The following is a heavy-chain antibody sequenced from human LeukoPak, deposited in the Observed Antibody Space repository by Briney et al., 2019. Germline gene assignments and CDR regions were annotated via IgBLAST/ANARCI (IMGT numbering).Heavy chain of an antibody. J-gene: IGHJ4*02. V-gene: IGHV3-23*01. D-gene: IGHD5-24*01. Sequence: GGSLRLSCAASGFTFSSSAMSWVRQAPGKGLEWVSSISGSGSGGSTYYADSVKGRFTISRDNSKNTLYLQMNSLIAEDMAVYYCAKSGYNRFDYWGQGTRVTVSS. CDR2: ISGSGSGGST. CDR3: AKSGYNRFDY. CDR1: GFTFSSSA.